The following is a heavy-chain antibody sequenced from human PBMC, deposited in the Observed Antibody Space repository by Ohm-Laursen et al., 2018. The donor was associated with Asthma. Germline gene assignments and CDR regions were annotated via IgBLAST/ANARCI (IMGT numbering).Heavy chain of an antibody. CDR3: AREYASSWYPCFDY. J-gene: IGHJ4*02. Sequence: SLRLSCAASGFTFSSYWMSWVRQAPGKGLEWVANIKQDGSEKYYVDSVKGRFTISRDNAKNSLYLQMNSLRPEDTAVYYCAREYASSWYPCFDYWGQGTLVTVSS. CDR1: GFTFSSYW. V-gene: IGHV3-7*01. CDR2: IKQDGSEK. D-gene: IGHD6-13*01.